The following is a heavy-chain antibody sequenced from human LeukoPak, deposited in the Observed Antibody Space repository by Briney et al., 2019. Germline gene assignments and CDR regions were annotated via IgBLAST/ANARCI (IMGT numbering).Heavy chain of an antibody. CDR1: GYTFNSYG. V-gene: IGHV1-2*02. CDR3: ARGQLTDDLDY. J-gene: IGHJ4*02. CDR2: INPNIGAT. D-gene: IGHD1-14*01. Sequence: GASVKVSCKASGYTFNSYGISWVRQAPGQGLEWMGWINPNIGATKYARKFQGRVTMTRDTSISTAYMELSRLRSDDTAVYYCARGQLTDDLDYWGQGTLVTVSS.